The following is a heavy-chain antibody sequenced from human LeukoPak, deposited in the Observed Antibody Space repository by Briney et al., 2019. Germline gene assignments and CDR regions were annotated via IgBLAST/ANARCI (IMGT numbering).Heavy chain of an antibody. V-gene: IGHV3-72*01. CDR3: AREGNYYGSGSYWSVVDY. Sequence: GGSLRLSCAASGFTFSDHYMDWVRQAPGKGLEWVGRTRNKANSYTTEYAASVKGRFTISRDDSKNLLYLQMNSLKTEDTAVYYCAREGNYYGSGSYWSVVDYWGQGTLVTVSS. J-gene: IGHJ4*02. CDR1: GFTFSDHY. D-gene: IGHD3-10*01. CDR2: TRNKANSYTT.